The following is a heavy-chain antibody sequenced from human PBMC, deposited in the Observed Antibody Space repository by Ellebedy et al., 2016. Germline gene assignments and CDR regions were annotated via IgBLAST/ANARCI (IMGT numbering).Heavy chain of an antibody. D-gene: IGHD3-22*01. J-gene: IGHJ4*02. Sequence: SVKVSXXASGGTFSRYAISWVRQAPGQGLEWMGGIIPLSGSTNYAQKFQARLTLTADESTGTAYMELSSLRFEDAAVYYCGRSEQYFYDGTGYYPGGSFDHWGQGTLVSVSS. V-gene: IGHV1-69*13. CDR2: IIPLSGST. CDR3: GRSEQYFYDGTGYYPGGSFDH. CDR1: GGTFSRYA.